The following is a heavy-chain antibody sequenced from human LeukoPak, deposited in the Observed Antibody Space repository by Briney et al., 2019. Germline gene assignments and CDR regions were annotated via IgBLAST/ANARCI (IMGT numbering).Heavy chain of an antibody. CDR1: GYTFTGYY. CDR2: INPNSGGT. D-gene: IGHD4-11*01. Sequence: GASVKVSCKASGYTFTGYYMHWVRQAPGQGLEWMGWINPNSGGTNYAQKFQGRVTMTRDTSISTAYMELSRLRSDDTAVCYCARERLQNYNWFDPWGQGTLVTVSS. J-gene: IGHJ5*02. V-gene: IGHV1-2*02. CDR3: ARERLQNYNWFDP.